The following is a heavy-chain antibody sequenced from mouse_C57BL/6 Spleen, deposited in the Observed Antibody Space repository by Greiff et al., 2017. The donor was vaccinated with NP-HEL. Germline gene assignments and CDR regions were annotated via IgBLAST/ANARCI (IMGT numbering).Heavy chain of an antibody. V-gene: IGHV1-54*01. Sequence: QVQLQQPGAELVKPGASVKVSCKASGYAFTNYLIEWVKQRPGQGLEWIGVINPGSGGTNYNEKFKGKATLTADKSSSTAYMQLSSLTSEDSAVYFCARRLPNYAMDYWGQGTSGTVSS. CDR2: INPGSGGT. J-gene: IGHJ4*01. D-gene: IGHD2-2*01. CDR3: ARRLPNYAMDY. CDR1: GYAFTNYL.